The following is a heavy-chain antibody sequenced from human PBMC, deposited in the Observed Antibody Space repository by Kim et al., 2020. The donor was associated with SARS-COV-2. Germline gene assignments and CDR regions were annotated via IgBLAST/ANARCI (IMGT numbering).Heavy chain of an antibody. J-gene: IGHJ4*02. CDR2: IYYSGST. Sequence: SETLSLTCTVSGGSISSSSYYWGWIRQPPGKGLEWIGSIYYSGSTYYNPSLKSRVTISVDTSKNQFSLKLSSVTAADTAVYYCARHGPPIDYWGQGTLVTVSS. CDR3: ARHGPPIDY. V-gene: IGHV4-39*01. CDR1: GGSISSSSYY.